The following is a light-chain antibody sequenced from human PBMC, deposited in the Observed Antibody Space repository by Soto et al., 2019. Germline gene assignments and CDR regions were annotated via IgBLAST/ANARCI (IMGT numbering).Light chain of an antibody. CDR2: LGS. J-gene: IGKJ4*01. CDR1: QSLLYSNGYIY. Sequence: DVVLTQSPLSLPVTPGEPASISCRSSQSLLYSNGYIYLDWYVQKPGQSPQLLIFLGSNRASGVPDRFSGSVSGTDFTLSISRVEADDVGVYYCMQSRHIPRTFAGGAKVELQ. CDR3: MQSRHIPRT. V-gene: IGKV2-28*01.